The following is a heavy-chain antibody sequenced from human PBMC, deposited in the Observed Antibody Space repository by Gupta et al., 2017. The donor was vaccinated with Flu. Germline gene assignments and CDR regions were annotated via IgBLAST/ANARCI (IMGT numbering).Heavy chain of an antibody. V-gene: IGHV3-48*03. Sequence: EEPLVESGGGWVQPGGSLRLSCAASGFTFSAYGMKWVRQAPGKGPEWPAYISSGGDTIYYADSVKGRFTISRDNAKNSLYLQMNSLRVEDTAFYYCTKEGSGYFGFFDYWGQGSLVTVSS. CDR1: GFTFSAYG. CDR2: ISSGGDTI. D-gene: IGHD3-22*01. CDR3: TKEGSGYFGFFDY. J-gene: IGHJ4*02.